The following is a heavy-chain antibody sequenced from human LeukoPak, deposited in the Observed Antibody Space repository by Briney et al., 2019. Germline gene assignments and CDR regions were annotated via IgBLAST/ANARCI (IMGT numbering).Heavy chain of an antibody. CDR3: ARDQTSYSISWRINPDY. CDR1: GYSFTVCG. CDR2: ISAYNGQT. D-gene: IGHD6-13*01. J-gene: IGHJ4*02. V-gene: IGHV1-18*01. Sequence: APVKVSCKASGYSFTVCGITWVRQAPGQGLEWMGWISAYNGQTNYAQKLQGRVTMTTDTSTITAYMELRSLRSGSATVYYCARDQTSYSISWRINPDYWGQGTLVTVSS.